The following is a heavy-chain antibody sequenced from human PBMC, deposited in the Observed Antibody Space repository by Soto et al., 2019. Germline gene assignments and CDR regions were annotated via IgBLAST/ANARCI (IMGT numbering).Heavy chain of an antibody. CDR3: ARDIRRYCSGGSCYPNGPYYYGMDV. J-gene: IGHJ6*02. D-gene: IGHD2-15*01. V-gene: IGHV1-69*13. CDR2: IIPIFGTA. CDR1: GGTFSSYA. Sequence: SVKVSCKASGGTFSSYAISWVRQAPGQGLEWMGGIIPIFGTANYAQKFQGRVTITADESTSTAYMELSSLRSEDAAVYYCARDIRRYCSGGSCYPNGPYYYGMDVWGQGTTVTSP.